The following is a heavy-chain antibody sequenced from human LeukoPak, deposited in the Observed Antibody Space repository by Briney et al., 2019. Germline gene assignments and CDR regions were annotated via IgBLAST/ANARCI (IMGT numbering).Heavy chain of an antibody. CDR2: ISSSGSTI. J-gene: IGHJ4*02. Sequence: GGSLRLSSAASGFTFSSYEMNWVRRAPGKGLEWVPYISSSGSTIYYADSVKGRFTISRDNAKNSLYLQMNSLRAEDTAVYYCARESSSSWSSNFDYWGQGTLVTVSS. V-gene: IGHV3-48*03. CDR3: ARESSSSWSSNFDY. D-gene: IGHD6-13*01. CDR1: GFTFSSYE.